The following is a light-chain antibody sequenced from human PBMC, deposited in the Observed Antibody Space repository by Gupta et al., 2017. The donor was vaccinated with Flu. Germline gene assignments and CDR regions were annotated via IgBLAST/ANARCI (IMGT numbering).Light chain of an antibody. Sequence: EIGLTQSPGTLSLSSGENGTLSCRASQRVSNSFLAWYQQKPGQAPRFLIYGASSRATGIPDRFSGSGSGTEFTLTISRLEPEDFAMYYCQQEDNSPWTFGQGTKVDVK. CDR3: QQEDNSPWT. CDR1: QRVSNSF. V-gene: IGKV3-20*01. J-gene: IGKJ1*01. CDR2: GAS.